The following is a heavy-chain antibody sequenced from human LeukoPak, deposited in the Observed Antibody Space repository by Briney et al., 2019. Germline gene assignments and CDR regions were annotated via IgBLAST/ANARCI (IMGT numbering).Heavy chain of an antibody. CDR1: GGTFSSYA. CDR3: ARARPQRFDY. V-gene: IGHV1-69*04. CDR2: IIPILGIA. Sequence: SVKVSCKASGGTFSSYAISWVRQAPGQGLEWMGRIIPILGIANYAQKFQGRVTMTTDTSTSTAYMELRSLRSDDTAVYYCARARPQRFDYWGQGTLVTVSS. J-gene: IGHJ4*02.